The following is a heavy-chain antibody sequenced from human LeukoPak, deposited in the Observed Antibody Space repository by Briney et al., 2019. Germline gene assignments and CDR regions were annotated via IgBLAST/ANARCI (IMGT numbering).Heavy chain of an antibody. V-gene: IGHV4-39*01. J-gene: IGHJ3*02. CDR2: IYYSGST. Sequence: SQTLSLTCTVSGGSISSSSYYWGWIRQPPGKGLEWIGSIYYSGSTYYNPSLKSRVTISVDTSKNQFSLKLSSVTAADTAVYYCARHCSSTSCGGAFDIWGQGTMVTVSS. D-gene: IGHD2-2*01. CDR1: GGSISSSSYY. CDR3: ARHCSSTSCGGAFDI.